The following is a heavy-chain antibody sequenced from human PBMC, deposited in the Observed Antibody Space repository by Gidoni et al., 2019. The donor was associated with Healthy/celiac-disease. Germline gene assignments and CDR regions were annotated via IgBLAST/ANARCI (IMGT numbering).Heavy chain of an antibody. V-gene: IGHV4-59*01. J-gene: IGHJ5*02. CDR3: ARCAGTNWFDP. D-gene: IGHD6-13*01. Sequence: QVQLQESGPGLVKPSETLSLTCTVPGGSISRYYWSWIRQPPGKGLDWIGYIYYSGSTNYNPSLKSRVTISVDTSKNQFSLKLSSVTAADTAVYYCARCAGTNWFDPWGQGTLVTVSS. CDR1: GGSISRYY. CDR2: IYYSGST.